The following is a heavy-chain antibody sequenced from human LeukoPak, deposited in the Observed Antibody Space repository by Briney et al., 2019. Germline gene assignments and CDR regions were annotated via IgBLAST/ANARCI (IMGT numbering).Heavy chain of an antibody. J-gene: IGHJ4*02. CDR3: ARDGKLAAGIAAAGTLDY. Sequence: GGSLRLSCAASGFTFSTYWMTWVRQAPGKGLEWVAVISYDGSNKYYADSVKGRFTFSRDNSKNTLYLQMNSLRAEDTAVYYCARDGKLAAGIAAAGTLDYWGQGTLATVSS. V-gene: IGHV3-30-3*01. CDR1: GFTFSTYW. CDR2: ISYDGSNK. D-gene: IGHD6-13*01.